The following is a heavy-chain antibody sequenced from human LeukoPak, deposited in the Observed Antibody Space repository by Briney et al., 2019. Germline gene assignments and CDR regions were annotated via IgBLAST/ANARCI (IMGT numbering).Heavy chain of an antibody. CDR3: SAAVSTDFYDYGMDV. D-gene: IGHD6-13*01. V-gene: IGHV3-73*01. J-gene: IGHJ6*02. CDR2: IRSKANTYAT. CDR1: GFTFSGSA. Sequence: GGSLRLSCAASGFTFSGSAMHWVRQASGQGLEWVGRIRSKANTYATAYAASVKGRFSISRDDSKNTAYLQLNSLKTEDTAVYYCSAAVSTDFYDYGMDVWGQGTTVTVSS.